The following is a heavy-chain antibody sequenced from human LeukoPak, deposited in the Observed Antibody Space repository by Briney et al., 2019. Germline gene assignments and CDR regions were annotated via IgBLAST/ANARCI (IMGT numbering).Heavy chain of an antibody. CDR1: GFSFSSYS. CDR2: ISYDGSNK. J-gene: IGHJ6*02. V-gene: IGHV3-30-3*01. D-gene: IGHD6-13*01. Sequence: GTSLRLSCVASGFSFSSYSIHWVRRVPGKGLEWVAVISYDGSNKYYADSVKGRFTISRDNSKNTLYLQMNSLRAEDTAVYYCARDQSPYSSSWYYYYYGMDVWGQGTTVTVSS. CDR3: ARDQSPYSSSWYYYYYGMDV.